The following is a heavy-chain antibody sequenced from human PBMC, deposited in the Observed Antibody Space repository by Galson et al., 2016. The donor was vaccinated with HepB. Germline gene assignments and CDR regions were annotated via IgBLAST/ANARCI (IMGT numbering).Heavy chain of an antibody. CDR3: ARDRPSHAQYYFDY. V-gene: IGHV1-69*06. J-gene: IGHJ4*02. CDR2: IIPMCGTA. Sequence: SVKVSCKASEGTFSSYTITWVRQAPGQGLEWMGGIIPMCGTANYAQKLQGRVTITADKSKSTAYMELSGLRSEDTAVYYCARDRPSHAQYYFDYWGQGTLVTVSS. CDR1: EGTFSSYT.